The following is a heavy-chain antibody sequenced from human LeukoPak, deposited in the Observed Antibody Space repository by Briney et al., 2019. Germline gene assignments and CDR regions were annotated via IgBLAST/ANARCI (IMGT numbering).Heavy chain of an antibody. V-gene: IGHV5-51*01. CDR1: GYSFTSYW. CDR2: IYPGDSDT. CDR3: ARRETPRNYIAVADNDAFDI. J-gene: IGHJ3*02. Sequence: GESLKISCKGSGYSFTSYWIGWVRQMPGRGLEWMGIIYPGDSDTRYSPSFQGQVTISADQPISTAYLHWSSLKASDTAMYYCARRETPRNYIAVADNDAFDIWGQGTMVTVSS. D-gene: IGHD6-19*01.